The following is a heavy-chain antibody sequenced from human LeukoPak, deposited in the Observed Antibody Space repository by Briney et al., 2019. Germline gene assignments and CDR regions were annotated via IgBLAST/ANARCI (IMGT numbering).Heavy chain of an antibody. CDR2: ISGSGGST. Sequence: GGSLRLSCSASGFTFSSYAMSWVRQAPGKGLEWVSAISGSGGSTYYADSVKGRFTISRDNSKNTLYLQMNSLRAEDTAVYYCAKAESSMVRGVPYYYYYYMDVWGKGTTVTVSS. D-gene: IGHD3-10*01. CDR1: GFTFSSYA. CDR3: AKAESSMVRGVPYYYYYYMDV. V-gene: IGHV3-23*01. J-gene: IGHJ6*03.